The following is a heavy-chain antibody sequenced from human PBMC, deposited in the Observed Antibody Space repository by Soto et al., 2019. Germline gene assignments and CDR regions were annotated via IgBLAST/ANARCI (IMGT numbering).Heavy chain of an antibody. CDR2: IFPSGST. CDR3: ARGGNSGNWFDP. D-gene: IGHD1-7*01. J-gene: IGHJ5*02. V-gene: IGHV4-31*03. CDR1: GGSISSGGFY. Sequence: SETLSLTCTVSGGSISSGGFYWNWIRQHPGKDLEWIGYIFPSGSTHYNPSLNSRVIMSADTSKNQLSLNLNSVTAADTAVYYCARGGNSGNWFDPWGQGTLVTVSS.